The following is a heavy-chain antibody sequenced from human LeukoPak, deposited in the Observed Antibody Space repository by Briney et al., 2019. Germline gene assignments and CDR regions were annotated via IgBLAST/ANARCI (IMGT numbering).Heavy chain of an antibody. CDR3: ARDRAIVIVPAGTHGGRYYHYMDV. CDR1: GFTFSSYS. D-gene: IGHD2-2*01. CDR2: ISSSSSTI. V-gene: IGHV3-48*01. J-gene: IGHJ6*03. Sequence: PGGSLRLSCAASGFTFSSYSMNWVRQAPGKGLEWVSYISSSSSTIYYADSVKGRFTISRDNAKNSLYLQMNSLRAEDTAVYYCARDRAIVIVPAGTHGGRYYHYMDVWGKGTTVTVSS.